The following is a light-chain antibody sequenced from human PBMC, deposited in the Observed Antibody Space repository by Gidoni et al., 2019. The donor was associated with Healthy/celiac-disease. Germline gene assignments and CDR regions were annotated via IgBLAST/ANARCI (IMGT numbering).Light chain of an antibody. Sequence: DIQMTQSPSTLSAYVGDRVTITCRASQSVNSWLAWYQQKPGKAPKLLIYKASTLETGVPSRFSGSGSGTEFTLTISSLQPDDFATYYCQQYTSCSRTFGQGTKVEVK. CDR1: QSVNSW. CDR3: QQYTSCSRT. V-gene: IGKV1-5*03. CDR2: KAS. J-gene: IGKJ1*01.